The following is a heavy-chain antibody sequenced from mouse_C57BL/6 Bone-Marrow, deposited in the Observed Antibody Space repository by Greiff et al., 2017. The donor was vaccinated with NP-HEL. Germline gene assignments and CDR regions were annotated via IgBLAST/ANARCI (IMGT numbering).Heavy chain of an antibody. Sequence: QVQLQQSGPGLVQPSQSLSITCTVSGFSLTSYGVHWVRQSPGKGLEWLGVIWSGGSTDYNAAFISRLSISKDNSKSQVFFKMNSLQADDTAIYYCARNGRLRVFDYWGQGTTLTVSS. D-gene: IGHD2-4*01. J-gene: IGHJ2*01. CDR2: IWSGGST. CDR1: GFSLTSYG. V-gene: IGHV2-2*01. CDR3: ARNGRLRVFDY.